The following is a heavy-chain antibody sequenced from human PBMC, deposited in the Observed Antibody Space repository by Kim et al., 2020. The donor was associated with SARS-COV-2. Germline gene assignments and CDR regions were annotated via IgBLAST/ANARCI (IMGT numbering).Heavy chain of an antibody. CDR2: ISYDGSNK. CDR1: GFTFSSYA. D-gene: IGHD3-22*01. CDR3: ARDRITMIVVASGAFDS. J-gene: IGHJ4*01. V-gene: IGHV3-30-3*01. Sequence: GGSLRLSCAASGFTFSSYAMHWVRQAPGKGLEWVAVISYDGSNKYYADSVKGRFTISRDNSKNTLYLQMNSLRAEDTAVYYCARDRITMIVVASGAFDS.